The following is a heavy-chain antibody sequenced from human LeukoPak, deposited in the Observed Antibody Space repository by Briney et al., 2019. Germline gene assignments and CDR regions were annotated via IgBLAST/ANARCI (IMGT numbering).Heavy chain of an antibody. CDR2: ISYDGSNK. D-gene: IGHD6-6*01. Sequence: GGPLRLSCAASGFTFSSYGMHWVRQAPGKGLEWVAVISYDGSNKYYADSVKGRFTISRDNSKNTLYLQMNSLRAEDTAVYYCANGGRSIAARIPFDYWGQGTLVTVSS. V-gene: IGHV3-30*18. CDR3: ANGGRSIAARIPFDY. CDR1: GFTFSSYG. J-gene: IGHJ4*02.